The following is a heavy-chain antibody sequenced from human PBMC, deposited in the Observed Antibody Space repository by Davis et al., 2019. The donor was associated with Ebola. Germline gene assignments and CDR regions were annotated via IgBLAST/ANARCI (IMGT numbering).Heavy chain of an antibody. CDR3: ATSTSTGWPLGHYHMDV. V-gene: IGHV4-31*03. J-gene: IGHJ6*03. Sequence: PSETLSLTCTVSGGSIGRGCYYWNWIRHHPGKGLEWIGSIYSSGSTDYNPYLQSRITISIDTSKNQFALNLSSVTAADTAVYHCATSTSTGWPLGHYHMDVWGKGTTVTVSS. CDR1: GGSIGRGCYY. CDR2: IYSSGST. D-gene: IGHD6-19*01.